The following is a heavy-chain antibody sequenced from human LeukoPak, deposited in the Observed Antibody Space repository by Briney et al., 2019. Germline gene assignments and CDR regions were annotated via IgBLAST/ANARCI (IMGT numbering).Heavy chain of an antibody. J-gene: IGHJ4*02. CDR3: ARVSPKGYYDSSGYYTY. CDR1: LYTFTGYY. Sequence: ASVKVSCKASLYTFTGYYMHWVRQVPGQGLEWMGRINPNSGGTNYAQKLQGRVTMTRDTSISTAYMELSRLRSDDTAVYYCARVSPKGYYDSSGYYTYWGQGTLVTVSS. CDR2: INPNSGGT. V-gene: IGHV1-2*06. D-gene: IGHD3-22*01.